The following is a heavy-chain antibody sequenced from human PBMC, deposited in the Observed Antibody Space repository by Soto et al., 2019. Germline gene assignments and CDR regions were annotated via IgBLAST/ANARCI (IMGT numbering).Heavy chain of an antibody. CDR2: ISYDGSKE. CDR3: AKDLRLWSKDYYYYGMDV. D-gene: IGHD5-18*01. J-gene: IGHJ6*01. Sequence: QVQMVDSGGSVVQPGRSLRLSCAASGFTFSSYGMHWVRQAQGKGLEWVPVISYDGSKEFYADSVTGRFTISRDNSKNTLYLQMKSLRAEDTAVYYCAKDLRLWSKDYYYYGMDVWGPGTTVSVSS. CDR1: GFTFSSYG. V-gene: IGHV3-30*18.